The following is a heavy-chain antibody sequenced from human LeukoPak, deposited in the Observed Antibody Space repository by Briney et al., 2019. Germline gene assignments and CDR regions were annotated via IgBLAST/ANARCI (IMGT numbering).Heavy chain of an antibody. V-gene: IGHV3-53*01. J-gene: IGHJ2*01. D-gene: IGHD1-26*01. CDR3: ARVLGPLYWYFDL. Sequence: PGGSLRLSCAASGFTFSSHPMNWVRQAPGKGLEWVSVIYTGGTIYYVDSVKGRFTISRDISKNMLYLQMHSLGAEDTAVYYCARVLGPLYWYFDLWGRGTLVTVSS. CDR2: IYTGGTI. CDR1: GFTFSSHP.